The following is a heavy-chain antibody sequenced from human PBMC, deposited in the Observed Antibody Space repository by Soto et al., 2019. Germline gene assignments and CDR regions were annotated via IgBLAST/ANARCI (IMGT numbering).Heavy chain of an antibody. J-gene: IGHJ4*02. V-gene: IGHV4-39*01. CDR1: GGSISGSYYY. Sequence: SETLSLTCAVSGGSISGSYYYWAWLRQSPGKGPEWIGSVFYTAFTSYNPSLESRVSVSVDTSKSQFSLKLSAVTAADTAVYSCATSQKGYNWNYFDNWGQGALVTVSS. CDR2: VFYTAFT. D-gene: IGHD1-20*01. CDR3: ATSQKGYNWNYFDN.